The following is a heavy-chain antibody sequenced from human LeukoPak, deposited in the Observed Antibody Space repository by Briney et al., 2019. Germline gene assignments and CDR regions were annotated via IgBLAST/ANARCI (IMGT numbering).Heavy chain of an antibody. V-gene: IGHV4-39*01. J-gene: IGHJ6*03. CDR2: IYYSGRT. D-gene: IGHD4-17*01. CDR3: ARHAKLYGDYWVYYYYMDV. Sequence: PSETLSLTCSVSGGSISTSLYYWGWIRQPPGKGLEWIGSIYYSGRTYYNPSLKSRVTISVDTSKNQFSLKLSSVTAADTAVYYCARHAKLYGDYWVYYYYMDVWGKGTTVTISS. CDR1: GGSISTSLYY.